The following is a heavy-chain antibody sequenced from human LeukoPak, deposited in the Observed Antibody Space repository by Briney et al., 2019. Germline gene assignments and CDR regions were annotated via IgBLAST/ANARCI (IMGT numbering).Heavy chain of an antibody. V-gene: IGHV4-59*01. CDR3: SRARYVNSFYAFDI. J-gene: IGHJ3*02. D-gene: IGHD3-9*01. CDR2: LSKSGNT. CDR1: GGSISSYY. Sequence: SETLSLTCTVSGGSISSYYWSWIRLPPGKGLEWIGYLSKSGNTNYSPSLKSRVTIFGDTSTNQFFLTLTSLTAAAAAVDSCSRARYVNSFYAFDIWGQGTLVTVSS.